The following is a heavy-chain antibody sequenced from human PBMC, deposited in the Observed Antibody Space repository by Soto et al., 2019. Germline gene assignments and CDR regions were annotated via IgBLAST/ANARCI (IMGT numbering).Heavy chain of an antibody. Sequence: PGGALRRSCAASGFTFSDSYMSWIRQAPGKGLEWVSYISSSDSIIYYSDSVKGRFIISRDNAKNSLYLQMNSLRAEDTAVYYCARDLGYYDSSGYFDYWGQGTLVTVSS. CDR1: GFTFSDSY. J-gene: IGHJ4*02. D-gene: IGHD3-22*01. CDR2: ISSSDSII. V-gene: IGHV3-11*01. CDR3: ARDLGYYDSSGYFDY.